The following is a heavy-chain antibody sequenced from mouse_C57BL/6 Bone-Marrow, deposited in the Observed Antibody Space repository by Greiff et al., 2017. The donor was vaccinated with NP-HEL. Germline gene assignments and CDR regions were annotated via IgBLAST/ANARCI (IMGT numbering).Heavy chain of an antibody. CDR3: TREGGRG. D-gene: IGHD1-1*02. V-gene: IGHV1-72*01. J-gene: IGHJ2*01. Sequence: QVQLQQSGAELVKPGASVKLSCKASGYTFTSYWMHWVKQRPGRGLEWIGMIDPSCGGTKYNEKFKGKATLTVDTPSSAAYMQLSSVTSEDSAVYYWTREGGRGWGQGTTLTVAS. CDR1: GYTFTSYW. CDR2: IDPSCGGT.